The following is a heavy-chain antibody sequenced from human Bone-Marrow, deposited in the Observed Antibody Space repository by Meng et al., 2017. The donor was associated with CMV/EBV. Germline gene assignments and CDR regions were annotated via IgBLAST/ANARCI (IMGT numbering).Heavy chain of an antibody. V-gene: IGHV4-61*01. D-gene: IGHD5-18*01. Sequence: AVSSGSYYWSWIRQPPGKGLEWIGYIYYNGGTNYNPSLKTRVSILVDTSTNQFSLKLTSVTAADTAVYYCARWRRAWGGDIYDWFDPWGQGTLVTVSS. CDR2: IYYNGGT. CDR3: ARWRRAWGGDIYDWFDP. J-gene: IGHJ5*02. CDR1: AVSSGSYY.